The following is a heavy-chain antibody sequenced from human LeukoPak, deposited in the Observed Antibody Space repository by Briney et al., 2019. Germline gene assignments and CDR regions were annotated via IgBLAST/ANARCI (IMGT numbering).Heavy chain of an antibody. Sequence: PGGSLRLSCAASGFTFSSYGMHWVRQAPGKGLGWVAFIRYDGSNKYYADSVQGRFTISRDNSKNTLYLQMNSLRADDTAVYYCAKDSRSSWGYFDYWGQGTLVTVSS. CDR2: IRYDGSNK. CDR1: GFTFSSYG. V-gene: IGHV3-30*02. D-gene: IGHD6-13*01. J-gene: IGHJ4*02. CDR3: AKDSRSSWGYFDY.